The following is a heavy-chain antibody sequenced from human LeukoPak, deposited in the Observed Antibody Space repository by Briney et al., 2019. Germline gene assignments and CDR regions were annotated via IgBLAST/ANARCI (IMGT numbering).Heavy chain of an antibody. CDR1: GYTFTSYG. CDR2: ISAYNGNT. Sequence: ASVKVSCKASGYTFTSYGISWVRQAPGQGLEWMGWISAYNGNTNYAQKLQGRVTMTTDTSTSTAYMELSSLRSEDTAVYYCARDSRRIVVVPAATEFDPWGQGTLVTVSS. CDR3: ARDSRRIVVVPAATEFDP. J-gene: IGHJ5*02. V-gene: IGHV1-18*01. D-gene: IGHD2-2*01.